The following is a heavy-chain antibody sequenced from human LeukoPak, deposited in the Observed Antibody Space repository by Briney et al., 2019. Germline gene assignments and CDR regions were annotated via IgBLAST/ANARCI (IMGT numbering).Heavy chain of an antibody. Sequence: KPSETLSLTCAVYGGSFSGYYWSWIRQPPGKGLEWIGEINHSGSTNYNPSPKSRVTISVDTSKNQFSLKLSSVTAADTAVYYCARGPLWRDYYYYYYMDVWGKGTTVTVSS. J-gene: IGHJ6*03. CDR2: INHSGST. CDR3: ARGPLWRDYYYYYYMDV. V-gene: IGHV4-34*01. CDR1: GGSFSGYY. D-gene: IGHD3-10*01.